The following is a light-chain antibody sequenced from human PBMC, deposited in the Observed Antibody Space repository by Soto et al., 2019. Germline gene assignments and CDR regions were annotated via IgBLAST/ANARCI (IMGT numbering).Light chain of an antibody. CDR1: SGSLS. CDR2: SNH. J-gene: IGLJ1*01. Sequence: QYVLTQPPSASGTPGQRVTISCSASSGSLSVDWYQHLPGTAPKLLIQSNHQRPSGVPDRFSGSKSGTSASLAISGLQSEDDADYYCAAWDDSLNGLYVFGTGTKLTVL. V-gene: IGLV1-44*01. CDR3: AAWDDSLNGLYV.